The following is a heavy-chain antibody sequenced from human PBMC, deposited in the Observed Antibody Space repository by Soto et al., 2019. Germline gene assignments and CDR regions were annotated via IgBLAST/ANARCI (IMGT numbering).Heavy chain of an antibody. Sequence: SETLSLTCAVYGGSLSGNYWTWIRQPPGKGLEWIGNINYSGSTIYNPSLKSRVTISVDKSKNQFSLKLSSVTAADTAVYYCAGWIQLQQYYYYGMDVWGQGTTVTSP. CDR3: AGWIQLQQYYYYGMDV. D-gene: IGHD5-18*01. V-gene: IGHV4-34*01. CDR2: INYSGST. CDR1: GGSLSGNY. J-gene: IGHJ6*02.